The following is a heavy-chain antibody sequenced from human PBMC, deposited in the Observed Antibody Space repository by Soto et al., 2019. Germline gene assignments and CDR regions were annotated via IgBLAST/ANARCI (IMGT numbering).Heavy chain of an antibody. CDR2: IIPSGGTT. CDR3: ARPQYDSGWPFDD. CDR1: GYSFTSYY. D-gene: IGHD6-19*01. V-gene: IGHV1-46*01. Sequence: QVQLVQSGAEVKKPGASVRVSCKTSGYSFTSYYMHWVRQAPGQGLEWMGVIIPSGGTTTYAQKFQGRVTMTSDTSTSTVYMELNILTSEDTAVYHCARPQYDSGWPFDDWGQGTLVTVSS. J-gene: IGHJ4*02.